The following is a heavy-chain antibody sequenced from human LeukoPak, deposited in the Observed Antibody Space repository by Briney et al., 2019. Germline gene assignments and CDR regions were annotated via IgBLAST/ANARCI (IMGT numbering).Heavy chain of an antibody. CDR3: TTGSSLY. CDR2: IKSKTDGGTT. Sequence: GGSLRLSCAASGFDFQNHVIHWVRQAPGKGLEWVGRIKSKTDGGTTDYAAPVKGRFTISRDDSKNTLYLQMNSLKTEDTAVYYCTTGSSLYWGQGTLVTVSS. J-gene: IGHJ4*02. V-gene: IGHV3-15*07. CDR1: GFDFQNHV.